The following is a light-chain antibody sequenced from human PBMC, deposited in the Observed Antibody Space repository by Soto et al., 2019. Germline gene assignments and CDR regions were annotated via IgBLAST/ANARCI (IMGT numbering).Light chain of an antibody. V-gene: IGKV3-20*01. CDR3: QQYSKT. J-gene: IGKJ1*01. CDR2: GAS. Sequence: EIVLTQSPGTLSLSPGERATLSCRASQSVSSSYLAWYQQKPGQAPRHLIYGASSRATGIPDRFSGSGSGTDFTLTISRLEPEDFAVYYCQQYSKTFGQGTKVEIK. CDR1: QSVSSSY.